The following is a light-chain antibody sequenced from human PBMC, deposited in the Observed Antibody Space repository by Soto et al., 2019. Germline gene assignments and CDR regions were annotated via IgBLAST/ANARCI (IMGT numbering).Light chain of an antibody. CDR1: QSVASN. CDR3: QQYHNWPPQYT. CDR2: GAS. Sequence: EIVMTQSPASLSVSPGDGASLSCWASQSVASNVAWYQQKPGQGPRLLIHGASTRAAGVPARFSGSGSGTDFSLTISSLQSEDFAVYFCQQYHNWPPQYTFGQGTELPIK. V-gene: IGKV3-15*01. J-gene: IGKJ2*01.